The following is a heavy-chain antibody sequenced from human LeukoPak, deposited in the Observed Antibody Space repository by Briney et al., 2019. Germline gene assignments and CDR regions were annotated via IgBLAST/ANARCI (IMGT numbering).Heavy chain of an antibody. CDR2: IKEDGSQK. D-gene: IGHD6-13*01. CDR3: ARDPGSSSFDY. V-gene: IGHV3-7*01. Sequence: GGSLRLSCAASGFTFSNSWMGWVRQAPGKGLEWVASIKEDGSQKYYVDSVKGRFTISRDNAKNSLYVQMNNLRADDTAVYYCARDPGSSSFDYWGQGTLVTVSS. J-gene: IGHJ4*02. CDR1: GFTFSNSW.